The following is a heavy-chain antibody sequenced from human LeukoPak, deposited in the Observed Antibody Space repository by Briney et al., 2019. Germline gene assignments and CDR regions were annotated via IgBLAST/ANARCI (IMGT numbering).Heavy chain of an antibody. CDR3: ASLWGYFDWSPTAPFDY. D-gene: IGHD3-9*01. V-gene: IGHV3-74*01. CDR2: INSDGSTT. CDR1: GFTFSSYW. J-gene: IGHJ4*02. Sequence: PGGSLRLSCAASGFTFSSYWMHWVRQAPGKGLVWVSRINSDGSTTSYADSVKGRFTISRDNAKNTLYLQMNSLRAEDTAVYYCASLWGYFDWSPTAPFDYWGQGTLVTVSS.